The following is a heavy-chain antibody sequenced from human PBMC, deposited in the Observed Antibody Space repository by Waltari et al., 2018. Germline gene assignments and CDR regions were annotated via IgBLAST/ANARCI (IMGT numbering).Heavy chain of an antibody. CDR2: ISSRSYI. CDR1: GFTISTYS. V-gene: IGHV3-21*01. CDR3: GRDVYGDYVGGGGGAFDI. J-gene: IGHJ3*02. D-gene: IGHD4-17*01. Sequence: EVQLVESGGGLVKPGGSLRLSCAASGFTISTYSMNWVRQAPGKGREWVSSISSRSYIYYVDSVKGRFTISRDNAKNSLYLQMNSLRAEDTAVYYCGRDVYGDYVGGGGGAFDIWGQGTMVTVSS.